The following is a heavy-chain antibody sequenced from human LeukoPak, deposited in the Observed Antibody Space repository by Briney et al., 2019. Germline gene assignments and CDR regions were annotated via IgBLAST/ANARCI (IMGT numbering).Heavy chain of an antibody. D-gene: IGHD3-22*01. CDR1: GYTFTSYD. CDR2: MNPNSGNT. CDR3: ARGGFKGERNYYDSSALAGYMDV. J-gene: IGHJ6*03. V-gene: IGHV1-8*01. Sequence: ASVKVSCKASGYTFTSYDINWVRQATGQGLEWMGWMNPNSGNTGYAQKFQGRVTMTRNTSISTAYMELSSLRSEDTAVYYCARGGFKGERNYYDSSALAGYMDVWGKGTTVTISS.